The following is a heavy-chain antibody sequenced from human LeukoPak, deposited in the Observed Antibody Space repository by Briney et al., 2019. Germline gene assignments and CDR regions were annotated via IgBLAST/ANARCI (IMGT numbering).Heavy chain of an antibody. CDR1: RWSFSGYY. CDR2: INYRGST. Sequence: SETLSLTFAGNRWSFSGYYWSWIRQPPGKGREGIGEINYRGSTNYNPSLKSRVTMSVDTSKNQFPLKLSSVNAADTAVYYCAGTSIAAAWLADGSPGNYFDYWGQGTLVTVSS. CDR3: AGTSIAAAWLADGSPGNYFDY. V-gene: IGHV4-34*01. J-gene: IGHJ4*02. D-gene: IGHD6-13*01.